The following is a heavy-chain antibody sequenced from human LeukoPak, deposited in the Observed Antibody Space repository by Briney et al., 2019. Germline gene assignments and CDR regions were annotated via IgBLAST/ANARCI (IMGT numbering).Heavy chain of an antibody. Sequence: GGSLRLSCAASGFTFSSYWMSWVRQAPGKGLEWVANIKQDGSEKYYVDSVKGRFTISRDNAKNSLYLQMNSLRAEDTAMYYCARLSRIAAAGNFDYWGQGTLVTVSS. J-gene: IGHJ4*02. CDR2: IKQDGSEK. CDR1: GFTFSSYW. D-gene: IGHD6-13*01. V-gene: IGHV3-7*01. CDR3: ARLSRIAAAGNFDY.